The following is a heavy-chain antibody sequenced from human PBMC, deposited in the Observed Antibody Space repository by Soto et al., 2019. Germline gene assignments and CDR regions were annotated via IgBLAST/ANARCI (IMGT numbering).Heavy chain of an antibody. Sequence: SLRLSCAASGFTFDDYAMHWVRQAPGKGLEWVSGISWNSGSIGYADSVKGRFTISRDNAKNSLYLQMNSLRAEDTALYYCAKDRTAAAGSFDYWGQGTLVTVSS. J-gene: IGHJ4*02. V-gene: IGHV3-9*01. CDR3: AKDRTAAAGSFDY. CDR1: GFTFDDYA. D-gene: IGHD6-13*01. CDR2: ISWNSGSI.